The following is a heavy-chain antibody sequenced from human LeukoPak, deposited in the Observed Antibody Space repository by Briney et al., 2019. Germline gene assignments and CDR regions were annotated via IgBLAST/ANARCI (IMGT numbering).Heavy chain of an antibody. J-gene: IGHJ3*02. V-gene: IGHV3-66*01. Sequence: PGGSLRLSCAASGFTVSSNYMSWVRQAPGKGLEWVSVIYADGRTYYAGSVKDRFTISRDISKNAVYINVNSLRAEDTAVYYCVRDDYNSGAFDIWGQGTMVTVSS. CDR2: IYADGRT. D-gene: IGHD4-11*01. CDR1: GFTVSSNY. CDR3: VRDDYNSGAFDI.